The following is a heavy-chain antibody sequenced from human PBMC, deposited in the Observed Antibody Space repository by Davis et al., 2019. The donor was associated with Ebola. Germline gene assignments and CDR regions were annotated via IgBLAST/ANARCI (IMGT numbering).Heavy chain of an antibody. Sequence: AALVKVSCKASGYTFTNNGIMWVRQAPGQGLEWMGWISPQNGNRKYAQKFQGRVAMTTDTSTSTVYMELRSLTSDDTAVYFCAREGSSSAAFDIWGQGTRVTVSS. CDR3: AREGSSSAAFDI. CDR2: ISPQNGNR. CDR1: GYTFTNNG. J-gene: IGHJ3*02. D-gene: IGHD6-6*01. V-gene: IGHV1-18*01.